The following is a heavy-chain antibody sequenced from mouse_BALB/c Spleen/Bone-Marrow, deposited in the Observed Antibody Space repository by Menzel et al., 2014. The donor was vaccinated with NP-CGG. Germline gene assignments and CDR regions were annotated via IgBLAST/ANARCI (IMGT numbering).Heavy chain of an antibody. V-gene: IGHV5-17*02. CDR3: ARDDGYYIRNAMDY. J-gene: IGHJ4*01. CDR1: GFTFSSFG. CDR2: ISSGTSTI. D-gene: IGHD2-3*01. Sequence: EVMLVESGGGLVQPGGSRKLSCAASGFTFSSFGMHWVRQAPERGLEWVAYISSGTSTIYYADTVKGRLTISRDNPKNTLFLQMTSLRSEDTAMYYCARDDGYYIRNAMDYWGQGTSVTVSS.